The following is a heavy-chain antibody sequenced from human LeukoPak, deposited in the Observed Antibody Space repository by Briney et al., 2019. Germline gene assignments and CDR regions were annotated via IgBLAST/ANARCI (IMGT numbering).Heavy chain of an antibody. J-gene: IGHJ4*02. CDR1: GGTFSSYA. CDR2: VIPIFGTA. Sequence: SVKVSCKASGGTFSSYAISWVRQAPGQGLEWMGGVIPIFGTANYAQKFQGRVTITADESTSTAYMELSSLRSEDTAVYYCARDSEQWLVRGSRSHFDYWGQGTLVTVSS. V-gene: IGHV1-69*13. D-gene: IGHD6-19*01. CDR3: ARDSEQWLVRGSRSHFDY.